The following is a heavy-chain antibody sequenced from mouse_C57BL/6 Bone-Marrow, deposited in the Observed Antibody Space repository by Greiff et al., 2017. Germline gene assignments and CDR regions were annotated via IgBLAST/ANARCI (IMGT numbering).Heavy chain of an antibody. Sequence: VQLQQSGPVLVKPGASVKMSCKASGYTFTDYYMNWVKQSHGKSLEWIGVINPYNGGTSYNQKFKGKATLTVDKSSSTAYMELNSLTSEDSAVYYCARCYDYDGAWFAYWGQGTLVTVSA. D-gene: IGHD2-4*01. J-gene: IGHJ3*01. CDR3: ARCYDYDGAWFAY. CDR2: INPYNGGT. V-gene: IGHV1-19*01. CDR1: GYTFTDYY.